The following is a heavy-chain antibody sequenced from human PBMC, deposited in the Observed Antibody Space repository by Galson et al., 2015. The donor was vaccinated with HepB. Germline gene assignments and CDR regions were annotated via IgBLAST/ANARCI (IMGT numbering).Heavy chain of an antibody. D-gene: IGHD6-19*01. J-gene: IGHJ4*01. V-gene: IGHV3-30*03. CDR3: ARERGAGWYEGYDY. CDR2: ISHDGKNT. Sequence: SLRLSCAASGFTFSNFALHWVRQTPGKGLEWVAVISHDGKNTYYADSVRGRFTISRDNSKNTLFLQVSRLRTDDTAVYYCARERGAGWYEGYDYWGHGTLVTVSS. CDR1: GFTFSNFA.